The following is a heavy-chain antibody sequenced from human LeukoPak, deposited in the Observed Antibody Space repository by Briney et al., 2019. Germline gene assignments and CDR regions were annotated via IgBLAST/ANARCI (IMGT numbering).Heavy chain of an antibody. CDR1: GFTFSSYA. Sequence: GGSLRLSCAASGFTFSSYAMHWVRQAPGKGLEWVAVISYDGSNKYYADSVKGRFTISRDNSRNTLYLQMNSLRAEDTAVYYCARDKADVLLWFGELLGFDYWGQGTLVTVSS. D-gene: IGHD3-10*01. CDR3: ARDKADVLLWFGELLGFDY. V-gene: IGHV3-30*04. J-gene: IGHJ4*02. CDR2: ISYDGSNK.